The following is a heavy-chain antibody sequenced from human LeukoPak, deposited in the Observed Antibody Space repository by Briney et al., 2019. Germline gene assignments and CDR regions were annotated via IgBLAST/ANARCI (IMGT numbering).Heavy chain of an antibody. Sequence: PGGSLRLSCAAAGFSLSGYGVHWVRQAPGKVLDWVAVVSYDGSKKYYADSVKGRFTISRDNPKNTQYLEMNSLKAEDTAVYYCARVRAAHYYDYWGQGTLVTVSS. CDR1: GFSLSGYG. CDR2: VSYDGSKK. J-gene: IGHJ4*02. V-gene: IGHV3-30-3*01. CDR3: ARVRAAHYYDY. D-gene: IGHD6-6*01.